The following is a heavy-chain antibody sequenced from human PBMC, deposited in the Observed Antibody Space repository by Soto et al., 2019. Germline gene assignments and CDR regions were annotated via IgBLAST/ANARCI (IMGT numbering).Heavy chain of an antibody. Sequence: QVQLVQSGAEVKKPGASVKVSCKASGYTFTSYAMHWVRQAPGQRLEWMGWIDAGNGNTKYSQKFQGRVTISRDSGASSAYMELRSLRSEATAVYCRAREGWEPLTDYYYYGKDGGGRETTVTVFS. D-gene: IGHD1-26*01. J-gene: IGHJ6*02. V-gene: IGHV1-3*01. CDR3: AREGWEPLTDYYYYGKDG. CDR2: IDAGNGNT. CDR1: GYTFTSYA.